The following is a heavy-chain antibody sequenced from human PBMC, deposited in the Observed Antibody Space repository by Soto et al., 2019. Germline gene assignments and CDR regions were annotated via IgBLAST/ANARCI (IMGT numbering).Heavy chain of an antibody. CDR2: IYTSGST. J-gene: IGHJ4*02. CDR3: ARDGIAYYDILTGYYSAYYFDY. D-gene: IGHD3-9*01. CDR1: GGSISSYY. Sequence: PSETLSLTCTVSGGSISSYYWSWIRQPAGKGLEWIGRIYTSGSTNYNPSLKGRVTMSVDTSKNQFSLKLSSVTAADTAVYYCARDGIAYYDILTGYYSAYYFDYWGQGTLVTVSS. V-gene: IGHV4-4*07.